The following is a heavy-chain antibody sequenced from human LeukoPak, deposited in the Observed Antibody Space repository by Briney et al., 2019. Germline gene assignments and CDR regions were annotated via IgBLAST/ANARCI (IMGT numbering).Heavy chain of an antibody. CDR3: ARAARLIAVAGRGGWFDP. CDR2: INHSGST. Sequence: SETLSLTCAVYGGSFSGYYWSWIRQPPGKGLEWIGEINHSGSTNYNPSLKSRVTISVDTSKNQFSLKLSSVTAADTAVYYCARAARLIAVAGRGGWFDPWGQGTLVTVSS. D-gene: IGHD6-19*01. CDR1: GGSFSGYY. V-gene: IGHV4-34*01. J-gene: IGHJ5*02.